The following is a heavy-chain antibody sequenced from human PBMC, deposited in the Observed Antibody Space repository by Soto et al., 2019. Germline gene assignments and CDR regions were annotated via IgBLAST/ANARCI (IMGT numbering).Heavy chain of an antibody. CDR3: AISSTKYCSSTSCYAFDI. V-gene: IGHV3-21*01. Sequence: GGSLRLSCAASGFTFSSYSMNWVRQAPGKGLEWVSSISSSSSYIYYADSVKGRFTISRDNAKNSLYLQMNSLRAEDTAVYYCAISSTKYCSSTSCYAFDIWGQGTTVTVSS. D-gene: IGHD2-2*01. CDR1: GFTFSSYS. CDR2: ISSSSSYI. J-gene: IGHJ3*02.